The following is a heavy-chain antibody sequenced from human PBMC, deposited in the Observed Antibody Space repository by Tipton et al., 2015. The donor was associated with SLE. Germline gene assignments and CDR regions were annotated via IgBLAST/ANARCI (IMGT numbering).Heavy chain of an antibody. V-gene: IGHV4-34*01. Sequence: TLSLTCAVYGGSFSGYYWSWIRQPAGKGLEWIGEINHSGSTNYNPSLKSRVTISVDTSKNQFSLKLSSVTAADTAVYYCARAPQSREQWPFDIWGQVTMVTVSS. CDR2: INHSGST. CDR1: GGSFSGYY. J-gene: IGHJ3*02. CDR3: ARAPQSREQWPFDI. D-gene: IGHD6-19*01.